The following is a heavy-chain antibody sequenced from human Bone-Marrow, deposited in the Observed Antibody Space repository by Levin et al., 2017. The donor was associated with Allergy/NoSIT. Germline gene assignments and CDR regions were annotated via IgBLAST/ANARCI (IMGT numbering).Heavy chain of an antibody. D-gene: IGHD2-2*01. J-gene: IGHJ6*02. CDR3: ARSEYCSSTSCYTGGGYYYYGMDV. Sequence: SVKVSCKASGGTFSSYAISWVRQAPGQGLEWMGGIIPIFGTANYAQKFHGRVTITADKSTSTAYMELSSLRSEDTAVYYCARSEYCSSTSCYTGGGYYYYGMDVWGQGTTVTVSS. CDR1: GGTFSSYA. CDR2: IIPIFGTA. V-gene: IGHV1-69*06.